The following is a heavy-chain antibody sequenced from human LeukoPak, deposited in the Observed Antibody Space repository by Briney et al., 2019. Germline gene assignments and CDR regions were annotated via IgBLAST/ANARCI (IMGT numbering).Heavy chain of an antibody. CDR2: ISSSGSTI. CDR3: ARDRDWNDPFFDY. Sequence: GGSLRLSCAASGFTFSDYYMSWIRQAPWKGLEWVSYISSSGSTIYYADSVKGRFTISRDNAKNSLYLQMNSLRAEDTAVYYCARDRDWNDPFFDYWGQGTLVTVSS. V-gene: IGHV3-11*01. J-gene: IGHJ4*02. D-gene: IGHD1-1*01. CDR1: GFTFSDYY.